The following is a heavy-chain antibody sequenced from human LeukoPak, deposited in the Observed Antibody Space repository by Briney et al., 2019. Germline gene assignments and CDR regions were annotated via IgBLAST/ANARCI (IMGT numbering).Heavy chain of an antibody. CDR2: ISYDGSNK. CDR3: AREPYGSGSYNFDY. J-gene: IGHJ4*02. Sequence: GKSLRLSCAASGFTFSGYPIHWVRQAPGKGLEWVAVISYDGSNKYYADSVKGRFTISRDNSKNTLYLQMNSLRAEDTAVYYCAREPYGSGSYNFDYWGQGTLVTVSS. CDR1: GFTFSGYP. V-gene: IGHV3-30-3*01. D-gene: IGHD3-10*01.